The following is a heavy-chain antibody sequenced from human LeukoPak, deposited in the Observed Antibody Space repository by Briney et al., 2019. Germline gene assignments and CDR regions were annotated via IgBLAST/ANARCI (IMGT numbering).Heavy chain of an antibody. CDR2: IKQGGSEK. CDR1: GFTFSSYW. Sequence: GGSLRLSCAASGFTFSSYWMSWVCQAPGKGLEWVANIKQGGSEKYYVDSVKGRFTISRDNAKNSLFLQMNSLRAEDTAVYYCARDPRYTSSWFDQWGQGTLVTVSS. J-gene: IGHJ5*02. CDR3: ARDPRYTSSWFDQ. D-gene: IGHD6-13*01. V-gene: IGHV3-7*01.